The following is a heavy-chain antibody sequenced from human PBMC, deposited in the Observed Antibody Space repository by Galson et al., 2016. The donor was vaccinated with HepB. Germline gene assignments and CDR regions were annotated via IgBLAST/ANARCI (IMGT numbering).Heavy chain of an antibody. CDR2: ISGSGDRT. Sequence: SLRLSCAASGFTFSSYAMTWVRQAPGKGLEWVSAISGSGDRTYYADSVKGRFTISRDNSKNTLYLQMNSLRAEDTAVYYCAKDLWAAAGKDYYYGMDVWGQGTTVTVSS. D-gene: IGHD6-13*01. J-gene: IGHJ6*02. CDR3: AKDLWAAAGKDYYYGMDV. V-gene: IGHV3-23*01. CDR1: GFTFSSYA.